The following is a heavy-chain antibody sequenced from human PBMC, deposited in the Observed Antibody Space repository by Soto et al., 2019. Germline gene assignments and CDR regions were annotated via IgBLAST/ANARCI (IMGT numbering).Heavy chain of an antibody. J-gene: IGHJ4*02. Sequence: GGSLRLSCAVSGFIFKNYALNWVRQAPGKGLEWVASITRDGYNKYYADSVKGRFTISRDNSKNTLSLQMTALRVEDSSVYYYTKSSGGSSSVGMDYWGPGTLVTVSS. V-gene: IGHV3-30*04. CDR3: TKSSGGSSSVGMDY. D-gene: IGHD6-6*01. CDR1: GFIFKNYA. CDR2: ITRDGYNK.